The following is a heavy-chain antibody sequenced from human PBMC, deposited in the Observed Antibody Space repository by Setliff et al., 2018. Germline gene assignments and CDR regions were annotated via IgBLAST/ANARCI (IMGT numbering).Heavy chain of an antibody. V-gene: IGHV1-18*01. Sequence: ASVKVSCKTSGFSFSTFGFSWVRQAPGQGLEWMGWINSNNGESKYAQKFQGRVTMTRDTSISTAYMELRRLKSDDTAVYYCARGEHIVSGDFYHYIDVWGKGTTVTVSS. CDR3: ARGEHIVSGDFYHYIDV. D-gene: IGHD2-15*01. J-gene: IGHJ6*03. CDR1: GFSFSTFG. CDR2: INSNNGES.